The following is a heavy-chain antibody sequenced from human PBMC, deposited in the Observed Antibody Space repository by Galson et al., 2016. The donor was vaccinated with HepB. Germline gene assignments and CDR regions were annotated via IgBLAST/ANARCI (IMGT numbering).Heavy chain of an antibody. CDR2: FSRNSGSI. CDR1: GFSFDEYG. V-gene: IGHV3-9*01. Sequence: SLRLSCAASGFSFDEYGMRWVRQAPGKGLEWVSGFSRNSGSIGYADSVKGRLTISRDNSKNTLYLQMNSLRPEDTAVYYCAKVGSGPAVISVYRYFYYYGMDVWGKGTTVTVSS. D-gene: IGHD6-19*01. J-gene: IGHJ6*04. CDR3: AKVGSGPAVISVYRYFYYYGMDV.